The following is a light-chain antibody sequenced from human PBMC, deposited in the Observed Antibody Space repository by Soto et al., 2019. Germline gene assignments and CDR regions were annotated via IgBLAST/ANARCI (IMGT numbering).Light chain of an antibody. Sequence: DIRMTEAHAALPATVRDRVTVTCRASQSISSWLAWYQQKPGKAPKLLIYDASSLQSGVPSRFSGSGSGTAFTLTISSRQPEDSATYPFQHSYNPPLPCAGGTKVDIK. CDR3: QHSYNPPLP. CDR2: DAS. V-gene: IGKV1-39*01. CDR1: QSISSW. J-gene: IGKJ4*01.